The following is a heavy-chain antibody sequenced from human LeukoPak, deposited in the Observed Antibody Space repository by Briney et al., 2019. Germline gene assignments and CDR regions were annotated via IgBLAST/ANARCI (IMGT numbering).Heavy chain of an antibody. Sequence: SETLSLTCTVSGGYITSYYWSWIRQPPGKGLEHIGNIYYSGSTNYKPSLKSRVTISVDTSKNQFSLRLSSVTAADTAVYYCARWTRCGGDCYWLDYWGQGTLVTVSS. V-gene: IGHV4-59*08. CDR2: IYYSGST. CDR1: GGYITSYY. D-gene: IGHD2-21*02. CDR3: ARWTRCGGDCYWLDY. J-gene: IGHJ4*02.